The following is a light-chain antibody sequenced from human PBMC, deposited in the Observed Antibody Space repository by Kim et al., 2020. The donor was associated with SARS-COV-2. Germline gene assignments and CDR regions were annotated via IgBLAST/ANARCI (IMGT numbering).Light chain of an antibody. CDR3: QQYDNLLT. CDR2: DAS. Sequence: SADVGDMDTITCRASQDNSNYLNWYQQKPGKAPNLLSYDASNLETGGPSRCSGSGAGTDFTFTISSLQPEDIATYYCQQYDNLLTFGGGTKVDIK. J-gene: IGKJ4*01. CDR1: QDNSNY. V-gene: IGKV1-33*01.